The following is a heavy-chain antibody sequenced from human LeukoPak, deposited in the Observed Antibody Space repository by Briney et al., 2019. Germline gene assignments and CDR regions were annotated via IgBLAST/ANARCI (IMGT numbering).Heavy chain of an antibody. CDR2: IWYDGINK. Sequence: QPGRSLRLSCAASGFPFSSYGMHWVRQAPGKGLEWVAVIWYDGINKFHADSVRGRFTISRDNSKNTVYLQMNSLRAEDTAVYYCTRERKSGIAAFDYWGQGTLVTVSS. D-gene: IGHD6-13*01. CDR1: GFPFSSYG. J-gene: IGHJ4*02. V-gene: IGHV3-33*01. CDR3: TRERKSGIAAFDY.